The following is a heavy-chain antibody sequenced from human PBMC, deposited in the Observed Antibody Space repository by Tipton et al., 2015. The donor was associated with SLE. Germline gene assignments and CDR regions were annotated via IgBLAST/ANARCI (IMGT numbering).Heavy chain of an antibody. CDR2: IYYSGST. CDR1: NGSISSSPYY. Sequence: TLSLTCTVSNGSISSSPYYWGWIRQSPGKGLEWVGSIYYSGSTYYNPSLKSRVTIPVDTSRNQCSLNLTSVTAADTAVYYCAGGPYYYMDVWGKGTTVTVSS. J-gene: IGHJ6*03. V-gene: IGHV4-39*07. CDR3: AGGPYYYMDV.